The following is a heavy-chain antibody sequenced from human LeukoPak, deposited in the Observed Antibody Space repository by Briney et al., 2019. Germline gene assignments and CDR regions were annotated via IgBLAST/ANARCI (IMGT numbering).Heavy chain of an antibody. CDR1: GYTFTSYD. V-gene: IGHV1-8*01. D-gene: IGHD6-19*01. Sequence: ASVKVSCTASGYTFTSYDINWVRQATGQGLEWMGWMNPNSGNTGYAQKFQGRVTMTRNTSISTAYMELSSLRSEDTAVYYCARGLFGSSGWLLDAFDIWGQGTMVTVSS. CDR3: ARGLFGSSGWLLDAFDI. CDR2: MNPNSGNT. J-gene: IGHJ3*02.